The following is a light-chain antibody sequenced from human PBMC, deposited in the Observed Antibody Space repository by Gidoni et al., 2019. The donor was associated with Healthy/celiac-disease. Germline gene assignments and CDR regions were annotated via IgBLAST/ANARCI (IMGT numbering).Light chain of an antibody. CDR2: GAS. J-gene: IGKJ4*01. CDR3: QQYGSSPLT. CDR1: QSVRISY. V-gene: IGKV3-20*01. Sequence: EIVLTQSPGTLSLAPGERATLSCRASQSVRISYLAWYQQKPGQAPRLLIYGASSRATGIPDRFSGSGSGTDFTLTISRLEPEDFAVYYCQQYGSSPLTFXGXTKVEIK.